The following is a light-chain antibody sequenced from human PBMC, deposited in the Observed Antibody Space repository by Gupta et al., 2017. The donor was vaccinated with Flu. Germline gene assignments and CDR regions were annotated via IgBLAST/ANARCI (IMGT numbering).Light chain of an antibody. V-gene: IGKV2-28*01. CDR1: QSLLHSNGYNY. Sequence: DIVMTQSPLSLPVTPGEPASISCRSSQSLLHSNGYNYLDWYLQKPGQSPQLLLYLGSDRASGVPDKFSGHGSGSDFTLKVSRVEAADVGVYYFRQSVETPWTFGEGTKVEIK. CDR3: RQSVETPWT. CDR2: LGS. J-gene: IGKJ1*01.